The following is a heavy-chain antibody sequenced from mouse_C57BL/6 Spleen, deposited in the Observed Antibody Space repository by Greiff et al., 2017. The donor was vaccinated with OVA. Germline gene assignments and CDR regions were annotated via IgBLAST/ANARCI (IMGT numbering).Heavy chain of an antibody. Sequence: QVQLQQPGAELVRPGSSVKLSCKASGYTFTSYWMHWVKQRPIQGLEWIGNIDPSDSETHYNQKFKDKATLTVDKSSSTAYMQRSSLTSEDSAVYYCARASSGYWFAYWGQGTLVTVSA. CDR1: GYTFTSYW. D-gene: IGHD3-2*02. V-gene: IGHV1-52*01. CDR3: ARASSGYWFAY. CDR2: IDPSDSET. J-gene: IGHJ3*01.